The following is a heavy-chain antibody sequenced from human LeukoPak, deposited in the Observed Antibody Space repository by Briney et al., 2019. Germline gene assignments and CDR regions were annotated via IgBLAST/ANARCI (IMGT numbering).Heavy chain of an antibody. Sequence: ASVKVCCKASGYTFTSYGISGVRQPPGQGLEWMGWISAYNGNTNYAQKLQGRVTMTTDTSTSTAYMELRSLRSDDTAVYYCARVQQWLGTPDYWGQGTLVTVSS. CDR1: GYTFTSYG. D-gene: IGHD6-19*01. CDR2: ISAYNGNT. CDR3: ARVQQWLGTPDY. J-gene: IGHJ4*02. V-gene: IGHV1-18*04.